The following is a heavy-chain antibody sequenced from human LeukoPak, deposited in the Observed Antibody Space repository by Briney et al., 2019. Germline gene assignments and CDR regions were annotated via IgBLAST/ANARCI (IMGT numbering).Heavy chain of an antibody. CDR2: VYYSGTT. CDR3: ARRIMGSSSMDS. Sequence: SETQSLTCTVSGGSISSSSYYWAWIRQPPGKGLEWIGNVYYSGTTYYNPSLKSRVTISIDTSKNQFSLKLSSVTAADTALYFCARRIMGSSSMDSWGQGTLVTVSS. J-gene: IGHJ4*02. D-gene: IGHD6-6*01. V-gene: IGHV4-39*07. CDR1: GGSISSSSYY.